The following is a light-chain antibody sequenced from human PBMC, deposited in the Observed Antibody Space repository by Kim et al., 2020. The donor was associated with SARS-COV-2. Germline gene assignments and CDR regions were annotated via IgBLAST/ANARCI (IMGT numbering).Light chain of an antibody. V-gene: IGKV3-20*01. J-gene: IGKJ1*01. CDR2: GAS. CDR1: QSVSSSY. CDR3: QQYGSSPRT. Sequence: EIVLTQSPGTLSLSPGERATLSCRASQSVSSSYLAWYQQKPGQAPRLLIYGASSRATGIPDRFSGSGSGTDFTLTISRLEPEDFAVYYCQQYGSSPRTFWQGTKVEIK.